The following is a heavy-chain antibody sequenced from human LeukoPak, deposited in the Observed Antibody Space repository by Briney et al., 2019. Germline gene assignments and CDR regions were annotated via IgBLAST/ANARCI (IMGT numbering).Heavy chain of an antibody. Sequence: SVKVSCKASGGTFSSYAISWVRQAPGQGLEWMGRIIPIFGTANYAQKFQGRVTITTDESTSTAYMGLSSLRSEDTAVYYCARHYDILTGYFDYWGQGTLVTVSS. CDR2: IIPIFGTA. CDR1: GGTFSSYA. D-gene: IGHD3-9*01. CDR3: ARHYDILTGYFDY. V-gene: IGHV1-69*05. J-gene: IGHJ4*02.